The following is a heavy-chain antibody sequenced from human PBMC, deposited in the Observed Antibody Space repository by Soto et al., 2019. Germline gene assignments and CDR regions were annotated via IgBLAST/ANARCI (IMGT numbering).Heavy chain of an antibody. J-gene: IGHJ6*02. D-gene: IGHD2-2*01. CDR3: ARKPPAAIQGWAYGMDV. V-gene: IGHV3-53*02. CDR1: GFTVSTNY. CDR2: LHGSGST. Sequence: EVQLVHTGGGLIQPGGSLRLSCVASGFTVSTNYLSWVRQVPGKGLEWVSVLHGSGSTSYADSVKGRFTISRDNARNTFYLQMNSLRVEDTAVYYCARKPPAAIQGWAYGMDVWGQGTTVTVSS.